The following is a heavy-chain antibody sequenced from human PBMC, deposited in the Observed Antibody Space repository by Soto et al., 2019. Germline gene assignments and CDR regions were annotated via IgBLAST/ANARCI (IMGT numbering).Heavy chain of an antibody. Sequence: SETLSLTCSVSGGSVSVGGYYWTWIRQLPGNGLEWIGNTQYSSSTSYNPPLKSRLTISLDTSKNQFSLSLTSVTAADTAFYYCGRGRSGYRSGRTRYLDYWGQGTPVTVSS. CDR2: TQYSSST. CDR3: GRGRSGYRSGRTRYLDY. CDR1: GGSVSVGGYY. V-gene: IGHV4-31*03. J-gene: IGHJ4*02. D-gene: IGHD2-15*01.